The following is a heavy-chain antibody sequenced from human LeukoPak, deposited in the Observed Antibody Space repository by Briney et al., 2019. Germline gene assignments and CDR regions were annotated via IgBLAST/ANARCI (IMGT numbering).Heavy chain of an antibody. D-gene: IGHD2-2*01. CDR3: ARGRQYQPLYSYYYMDV. CDR2: INPNSGDT. Sequence: ASVKVSCKASGYAFTAYYIHWVRQPPGQGLEWMGWINPNSGDTNYAQKLQDRVTMTRDTSITTAYMQLSSDDTAVYYCARGRQYQPLYSYYYMDVWGEGTTVTVSS. CDR1: GYAFTAYY. J-gene: IGHJ6*03. V-gene: IGHV1-2*02.